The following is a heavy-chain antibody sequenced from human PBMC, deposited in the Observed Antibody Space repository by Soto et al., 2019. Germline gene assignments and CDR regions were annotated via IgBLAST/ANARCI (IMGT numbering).Heavy chain of an antibody. J-gene: IGHJ6*02. CDR1: GGTFSSYA. V-gene: IGHV1-69*13. D-gene: IGHD3-10*01. Sequence: ASVKVSCKASGGTFSSYAISWVRQAPGQGLEWMGGIIPIFGTANYEQKFQGRVTITADESTSPAYMERSSLRSEDTAVYYWARGPWGELLTGDYYYGMDVWGQGTTVTVSS. CDR2: IIPIFGTA. CDR3: ARGPWGELLTGDYYYGMDV.